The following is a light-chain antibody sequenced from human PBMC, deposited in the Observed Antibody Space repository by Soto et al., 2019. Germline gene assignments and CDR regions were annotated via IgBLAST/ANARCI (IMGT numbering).Light chain of an antibody. J-gene: IGKJ4*01. V-gene: IGKV1-9*01. Sequence: DLQLTQSPSFLSASVGDRVTITCRASQGISSYLAWYQQKPGKAPKLLIHAASTLQSGVPSRFSGSGSGTEFALTISSLQPEDCATYYCQQLNSYPLTFGGGTKVEIK. CDR2: AAS. CDR1: QGISSY. CDR3: QQLNSYPLT.